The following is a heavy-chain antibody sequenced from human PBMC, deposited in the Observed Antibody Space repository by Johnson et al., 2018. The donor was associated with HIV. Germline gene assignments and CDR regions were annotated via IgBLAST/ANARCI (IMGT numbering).Heavy chain of an antibody. V-gene: IGHV3-33*01. D-gene: IGHD2-2*01. CDR3: ARRNAGGAFDI. Sequence: QVQLVESGGGVVQPGTSLRLSCAASGFTFSTYDMHWVRQAPGKGLEWVAVARFDEVSKYYIDSVKGRFTISRDNSKNTLYLQMNSLRAEDTAVYYCARRNAGGAFDIWGQGTMVTVSS. CDR1: GFTFSTYD. CDR2: ARFDEVSK. J-gene: IGHJ3*02.